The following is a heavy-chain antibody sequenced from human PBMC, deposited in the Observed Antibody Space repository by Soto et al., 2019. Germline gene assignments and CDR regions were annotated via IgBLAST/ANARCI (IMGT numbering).Heavy chain of an antibody. CDR1: GGSISSGGYY. J-gene: IGHJ5*02. CDR2: IYYSGST. V-gene: IGHV4-31*03. Sequence: SETLSLTCTVSGGSISSGGYYWSWIRQHPGKGLEWIGYIYYSGSTYYNPSLKSRVTISVDTSKNQFSLKLSSVTAADTAVYYCATDHSSGYYHGYNWFDPWGQGTLVTVSS. CDR3: ATDHSSGYYHGYNWFDP. D-gene: IGHD3-22*01.